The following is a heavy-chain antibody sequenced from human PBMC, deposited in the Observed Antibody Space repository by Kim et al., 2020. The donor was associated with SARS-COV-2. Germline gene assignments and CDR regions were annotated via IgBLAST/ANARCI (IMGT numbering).Heavy chain of an antibody. CDR2: IYYSGST. CDR1: GGSISSSSYY. Sequence: SETLSLTCTVSGGSISSSSYYWGWIRQPPGKGLEWIGSIYYSGSTYYNPSLKSRVTISVDTSKNQFSLKLSSVTAADTAVYYCASLLYGSGSPIPLYYYGMDVRGQGTTVTVSS. V-gene: IGHV4-39*01. D-gene: IGHD3-10*01. J-gene: IGHJ6*02. CDR3: ASLLYGSGSPIPLYYYGMDV.